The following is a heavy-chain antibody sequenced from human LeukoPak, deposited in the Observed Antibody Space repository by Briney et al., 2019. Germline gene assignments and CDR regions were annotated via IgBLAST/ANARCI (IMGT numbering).Heavy chain of an antibody. J-gene: IGHJ4*02. Sequence: SETLSLTCGVYGGSFSGYYWSWIRQPPGKGLEWIGEVNPRGSTNHNPSLKSRVTLSADTSKNQFSLTLNSVTAADTAVYYCARRRLGYYFDYWGQGTLVTVSS. CDR2: VNPRGST. CDR3: ARRRLGYYFDY. V-gene: IGHV4-34*01. CDR1: GGSFSGYY. D-gene: IGHD5-24*01.